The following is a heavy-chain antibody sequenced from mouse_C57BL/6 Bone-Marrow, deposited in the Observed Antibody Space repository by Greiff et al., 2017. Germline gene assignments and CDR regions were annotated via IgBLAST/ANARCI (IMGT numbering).Heavy chain of an antibody. Sequence: VQLQQSGAELVKPGASVKLSCTASGFNIKDYYMHWVKQRTEQGLEWIGRIDPEDGETKYGPKFQGKATITADTSSNTAYLQLSTLTSEDTAVYYCAKTYDYDERRYFDVWGTGTTVTVSS. CDR2: IDPEDGET. CDR1: GFNIKDYY. CDR3: AKTYDYDERRYFDV. V-gene: IGHV14-2*01. D-gene: IGHD2-4*01. J-gene: IGHJ1*03.